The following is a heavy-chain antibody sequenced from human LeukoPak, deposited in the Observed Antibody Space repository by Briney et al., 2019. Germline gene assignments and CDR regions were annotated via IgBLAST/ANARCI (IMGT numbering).Heavy chain of an antibody. CDR2: ISYDGSTK. Sequence: PGGSLRLSSAASGFTFSRFGIHWVRQSPGKGLEWVAVISYDGSTKYYVDSVKGRFTISRDNSKNTLYLQMNSLRAEDTAVYYCAKEACGGRCVSDYFDYWGQGTLVTVSS. CDR1: GFTFSRFG. J-gene: IGHJ4*02. V-gene: IGHV3-30*18. CDR3: AKEACGGRCVSDYFDY. D-gene: IGHD2-15*01.